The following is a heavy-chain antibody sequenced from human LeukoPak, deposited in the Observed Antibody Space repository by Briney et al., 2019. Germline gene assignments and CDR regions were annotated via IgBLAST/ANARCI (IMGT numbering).Heavy chain of an antibody. D-gene: IGHD6-13*01. CDR3: ARDARQQLVERFDY. CDR2: INADGSTT. V-gene: IGHV3-74*01. J-gene: IGHJ4*02. Sequence: PGGSLRLSCAASGFTFSNYWMHWVRQAPGKGLVWVSRINADGSTTSYADSVKGRFTISRDNAENTLYLQMNSLRAEDTAVYYCARDARQQLVERFDYWGQGTLVTVSS. CDR1: GFTFSNYW.